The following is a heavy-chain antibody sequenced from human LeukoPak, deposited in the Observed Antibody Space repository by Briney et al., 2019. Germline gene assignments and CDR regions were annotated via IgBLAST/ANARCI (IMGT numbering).Heavy chain of an antibody. Sequence: GGSLRLSCAASGFTFSSYSMNWVRQAPGKGLEWVSPISSSSSYIYYADSVKGRFTISRDNAKSSMYLQMNSLRAEDTAVYYCAKDIGGYEGDYFDYWGQGTLVAVSS. CDR3: AKDIGGYEGDYFDY. J-gene: IGHJ4*02. CDR1: GFTFSSYS. V-gene: IGHV3-21*04. CDR2: ISSSSSYI. D-gene: IGHD5-12*01.